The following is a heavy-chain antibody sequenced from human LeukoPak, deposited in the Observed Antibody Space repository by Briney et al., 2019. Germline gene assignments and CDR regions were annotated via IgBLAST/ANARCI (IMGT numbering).Heavy chain of an antibody. CDR3: AKDRGDYDPEYFQH. CDR1: GFTFSHHA. Sequence: PGGSLRLSCAASGFTFSHHAMSWVRQAPGKGLEWVSNIRATSGTTFYADSVKGRFTISRDNSKNTLYLQMNSLRAEDTAVYYRAKDRGDYDPEYFQHWGQGTLVTVSS. V-gene: IGHV3-23*01. J-gene: IGHJ1*01. D-gene: IGHD4-17*01. CDR2: IRATSGTT.